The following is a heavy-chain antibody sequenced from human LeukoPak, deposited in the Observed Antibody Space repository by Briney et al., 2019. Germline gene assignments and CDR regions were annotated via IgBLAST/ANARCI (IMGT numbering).Heavy chain of an antibody. CDR3: ARENHVTNGY. D-gene: IGHD3-3*01. CDR1: GASISSGTYY. V-gene: IGHV4-30-2*01. Sequence: SETLSLTCTVSGASISSGTYYWSWIRQPPGKGLEWIGYISHSGSTFYNPSLKSRVTMSVDRSKNQFSLKLSSVTAADTAVYFCARENHVTNGYWGQGALVTVSS. J-gene: IGHJ4*02. CDR2: ISHSGST.